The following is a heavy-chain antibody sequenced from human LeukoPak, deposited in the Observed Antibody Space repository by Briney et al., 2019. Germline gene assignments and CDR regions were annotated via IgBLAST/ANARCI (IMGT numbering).Heavy chain of an antibody. V-gene: IGHV1-8*01. Sequence: GASVKVSCKASGYTFTSYDISWVRQATGQGLEWMGWMNPNSGNTGYAQKFQGRVTMTRNTSISTAYMELSSLRSEDTAVYYCARGPRGSSRYEYYYGMDVWGQGTTVTVSS. D-gene: IGHD6-13*01. CDR1: GYTFTSYD. CDR3: ARGPRGSSRYEYYYGMDV. CDR2: MNPNSGNT. J-gene: IGHJ6*02.